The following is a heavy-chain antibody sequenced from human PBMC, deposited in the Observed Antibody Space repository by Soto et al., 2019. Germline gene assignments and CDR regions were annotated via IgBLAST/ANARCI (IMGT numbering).Heavy chain of an antibody. CDR3: AKDSGEYCSGGSWYYVLDV. CDR1: GFTFRSYI. V-gene: IGHV3-48*01. J-gene: IGHJ6*02. CDR2: ISSSSSTI. Sequence: SGRYLRLSCAASGFTFRSYIINWVRQAPGKEQEWVSYISSSSSTIYYADSVKGRFTISRDNTKNSLYLQMNSLRAEDTAVYYCAKDSGEYCSGGSWYYVLDVCGQGTTVTVS. D-gene: IGHD2-15*01.